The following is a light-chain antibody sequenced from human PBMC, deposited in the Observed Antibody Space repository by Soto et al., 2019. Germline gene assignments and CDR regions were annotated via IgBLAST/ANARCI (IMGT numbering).Light chain of an antibody. CDR3: QQYGSSPPIT. J-gene: IGKJ5*01. Sequence: EIVLTQSPGTLSLSPGEGATLSCRASQSVSSNYLAWYQQKPGQGPRLLIYGASTRATGIPDRFTGSGSGTDFTLTISRLEPEDFAVYYCQQYGSSPPITFGQGTRLEIK. CDR2: GAS. CDR1: QSVSSNY. V-gene: IGKV3-20*01.